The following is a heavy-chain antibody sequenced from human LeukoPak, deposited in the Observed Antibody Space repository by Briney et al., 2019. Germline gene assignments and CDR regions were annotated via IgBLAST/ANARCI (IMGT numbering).Heavy chain of an antibody. CDR3: ARNPDSDHFDY. J-gene: IGHJ4*02. CDR1: GESFSDYY. V-gene: IGHV4-34*01. CDR2: IPHSGST. Sequence: SQTLSLTCAVYGESFSDYYWSWIRQPPAKGLEWIGEIPHSGSTNYNPSLKSRVTMSLDTSKNQFSLTLTSVTAADTAVYYCARNPDSDHFDYWGQETLVTVSS. D-gene: IGHD1-14*01.